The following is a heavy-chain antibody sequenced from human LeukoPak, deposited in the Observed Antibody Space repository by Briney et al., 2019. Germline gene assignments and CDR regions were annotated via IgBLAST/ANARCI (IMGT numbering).Heavy chain of an antibody. V-gene: IGHV1-8*01. CDR3: ARAGRRSSWYNWFDP. Sequence: ASVKVSCKASGYTFTSYEISWVRQATGQGLEWMGWMNPNSGNAGYAQKFQGRVTMTRNTSISTAYMELSSLRSEDTAVYYCARAGRRSSWYNWFDPWGQGTLVTVSS. CDR2: MNPNSGNA. J-gene: IGHJ5*02. D-gene: IGHD6-13*01. CDR1: GYTFTSYE.